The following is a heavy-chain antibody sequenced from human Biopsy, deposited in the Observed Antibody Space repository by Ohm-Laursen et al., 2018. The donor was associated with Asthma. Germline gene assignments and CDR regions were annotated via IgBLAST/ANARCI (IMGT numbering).Heavy chain of an antibody. V-gene: IGHV4-30-4*01. CDR3: ARRGGVRRYFDY. CDR2: IYYIGST. Sequence: TLSLTCTVSGGSISSGAYYWSWVRQPPGKGLEWIGYIYYIGSTYYNPSPKSRVAISLDTSKNQFSLKLSSVTAADTAVYFCARRGGVRRYFDYWGQGTLVTVSS. J-gene: IGHJ4*02. D-gene: IGHD3-16*01. CDR1: GGSISSGAYY.